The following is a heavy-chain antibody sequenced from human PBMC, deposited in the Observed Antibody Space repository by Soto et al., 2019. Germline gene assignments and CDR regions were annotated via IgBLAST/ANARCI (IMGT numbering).Heavy chain of an antibody. Sequence: ASVKVSCKASGGTFSSYAISWVRQAPGQGLEWMGGIIPIFGTANYAQKFQGRVTITADESTSTAYMELSSLRSEDTAVYYCARDDSVMANFDYWGQGTLVTVSS. CDR3: ARDDSVMANFDY. J-gene: IGHJ4*02. CDR1: GGTFSSYA. V-gene: IGHV1-69*13. CDR2: IIPIFGTA. D-gene: IGHD3-16*01.